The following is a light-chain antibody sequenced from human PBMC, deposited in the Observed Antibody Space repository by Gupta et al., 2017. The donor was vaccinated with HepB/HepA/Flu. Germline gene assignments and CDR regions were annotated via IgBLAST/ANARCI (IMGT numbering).Light chain of an antibody. J-gene: IGKJ3*01. V-gene: IGKV1-5*03. CDR1: QPISTW. Sequence: DIQMTQSPSTLSASVGDRVTITCRASQPISTWLAWYQQKPGKAPKLLIYRASNLESGVPSRFSGSGSGTEFSLTITSLQPDDFATYYCQQYSSYRFTFGPGTRVDI. CDR2: RAS. CDR3: QQYSSYRFT.